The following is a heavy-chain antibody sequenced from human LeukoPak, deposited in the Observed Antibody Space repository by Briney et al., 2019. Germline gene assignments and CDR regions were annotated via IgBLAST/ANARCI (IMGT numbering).Heavy chain of an antibody. D-gene: IGHD3-16*01. V-gene: IGHV3-48*03. Sequence: GGSLRLSCAASGFTFSSYEMNWVRQAPGKGLEWVSYISSSGSTIYYADSVKGRFTISRDNAKNTLYLQMNSLRAEDTAVYYCAKDIGGAMGDYWGQGTLVTVSS. CDR2: ISSSGSTI. CDR3: AKDIGGAMGDY. J-gene: IGHJ4*02. CDR1: GFTFSSYE.